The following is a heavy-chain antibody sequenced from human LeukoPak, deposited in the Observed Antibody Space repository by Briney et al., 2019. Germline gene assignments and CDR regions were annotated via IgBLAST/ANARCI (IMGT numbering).Heavy chain of an antibody. CDR1: GFTFNAYA. CDR2: ISSRSTYI. CDR3: ARDRSSGLHYYHN. V-gene: IGHV3-21*01. D-gene: IGHD6-19*01. Sequence: TGGSLRLSCVASGFTFNAYAMHWVPQAPGKGLQWVSSISSRSTYINYGDSVKGQFTISRDNARNALYPQMDNLKAEDTAVYYCARDRSSGLHYYHNWGHGTLVTVSS. J-gene: IGHJ4*01.